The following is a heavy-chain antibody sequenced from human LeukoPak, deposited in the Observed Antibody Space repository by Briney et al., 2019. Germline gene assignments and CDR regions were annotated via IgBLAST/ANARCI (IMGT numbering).Heavy chain of an antibody. CDR2: ISYDGSNK. Sequence: PGGSLRLSCAASGFTFSSYAMHWVRQAPGKGLEWVAVISYDGSNKYYADSVKGRFTISGDNSKNTLYLQMNSLRAEDTAVYYCARDNYRVRGSYIDYWGQGTLVTVSS. CDR1: GFTFSSYA. J-gene: IGHJ4*02. D-gene: IGHD1-26*01. V-gene: IGHV3-30-3*01. CDR3: ARDNYRVRGSYIDY.